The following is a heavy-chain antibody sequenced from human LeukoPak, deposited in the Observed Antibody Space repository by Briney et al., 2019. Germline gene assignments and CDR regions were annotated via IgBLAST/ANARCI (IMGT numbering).Heavy chain of an antibody. CDR2: INPDGTTT. CDR1: GFTFSTYW. V-gene: IGHV3-74*01. Sequence: GGSLRLSCAASGFTFSTYWMHWVRQAPGKGLVWVSRINPDGTTTSYADSVKGRFTISRDNAKDTVYLQMNSLRAEDTAVYYCAKDSDYDFWSGYVDYWGQGTLVTVSS. J-gene: IGHJ4*02. CDR3: AKDSDYDFWSGYVDY. D-gene: IGHD3-3*01.